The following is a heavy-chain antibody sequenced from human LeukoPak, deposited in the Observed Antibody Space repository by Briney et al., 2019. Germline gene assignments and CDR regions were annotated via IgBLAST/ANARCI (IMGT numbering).Heavy chain of an antibody. CDR1: GFTFSSYS. D-gene: IGHD2-15*01. CDR2: ISGSSSYI. J-gene: IGHJ3*02. Sequence: PGGSLRLSCAASGFTFSSYSMNWVRQAPGKGLEWVSSISGSSSYIYYADSVKGRFTISRDNAKNSLYLQMNSLRAEGTAVDYCARDWGVRVVVAATPDAFDIWGQGTMVTVSS. CDR3: ARDWGVRVVVAATPDAFDI. V-gene: IGHV3-21*01.